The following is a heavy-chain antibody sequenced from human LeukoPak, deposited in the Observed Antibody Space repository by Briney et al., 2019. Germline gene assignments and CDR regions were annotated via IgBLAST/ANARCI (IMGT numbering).Heavy chain of an antibody. J-gene: IGHJ4*02. CDR2: ISSDGSST. Sequence: GGSLRLSCAASGFTFSNAWMSWVRQAPGTGLVWVSRISSDGSSTSYADSVKGRFTISRDNAKNTLYLQMNSLRAEDTAVYYCARDGEQLVPIDYWGQGTLVTVS. D-gene: IGHD6-6*01. CDR1: GFTFSNAW. V-gene: IGHV3-74*01. CDR3: ARDGEQLVPIDY.